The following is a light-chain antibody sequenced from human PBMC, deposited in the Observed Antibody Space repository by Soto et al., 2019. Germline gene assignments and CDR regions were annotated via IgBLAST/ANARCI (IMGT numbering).Light chain of an antibody. CDR1: QGISNW. J-gene: IGKJ4*01. CDR3: QQTNTFFPLS. V-gene: IGKV1-12*01. Sequence: DIQMTQSPSSVSASVGDRVTITCRASQGISNWLAWYQQQPGKAPKLLIYSASTLQSGVPSRLSGGGAGTHFTLIISSLQPEDFATYYCQQTNTFFPLSFGGGTKVEIK. CDR2: SAS.